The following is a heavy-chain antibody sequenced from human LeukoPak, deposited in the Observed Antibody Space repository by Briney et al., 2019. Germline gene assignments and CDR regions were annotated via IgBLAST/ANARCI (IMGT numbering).Heavy chain of an antibody. V-gene: IGHV4-38-2*02. CDR2: IYHSGST. Sequence: SETLSLTCTVSGYSISSGYYWGWIRQPPEKGLEWIGGIYHSGSTYYNPSLKSRVTISVDTSKNQFSLKLSSVTAADTAVYYCARATVGATGWFDPWGQGTLVTVSS. CDR3: ARATVGATGWFDP. CDR1: GYSISSGYY. D-gene: IGHD1-26*01. J-gene: IGHJ5*02.